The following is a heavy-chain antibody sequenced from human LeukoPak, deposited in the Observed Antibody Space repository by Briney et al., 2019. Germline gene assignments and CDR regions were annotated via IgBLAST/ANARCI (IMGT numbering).Heavy chain of an antibody. Sequence: GGSLRLSCATFGFSFSSYAMSWVRQAPGKGLEWVSAMSSSDDGRYYAASVRGRFTISRDTSRSTLYLQMNSLRAEDAAVYYCAKAPVTSCRGAFCYPFDYWGQGTLVTVSS. CDR3: AKAPVTSCRGAFCYPFDY. CDR1: GFSFSSYA. D-gene: IGHD2-15*01. J-gene: IGHJ4*02. CDR2: MSSSDDGR. V-gene: IGHV3-23*01.